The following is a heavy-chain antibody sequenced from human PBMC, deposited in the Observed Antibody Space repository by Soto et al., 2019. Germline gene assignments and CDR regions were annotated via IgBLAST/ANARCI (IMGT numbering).Heavy chain of an antibody. CDR3: ARGNDYVYFYDC. CDR2: ISRSGNI. Sequence: QVQLQESGPGLAKPSQTLSLICTVSGGSLTTGDYYWSWIRQSPGEGLEWIGYISRSGNIFYNPSLKSRITISLDTSKNQFSLKLNSVTAADTAVYYCARGNDYVYFYDCWGQGTLVTVSS. CDR1: GGSLTTGDYY. J-gene: IGHJ4*02. D-gene: IGHD4-17*01. V-gene: IGHV4-30-4*01.